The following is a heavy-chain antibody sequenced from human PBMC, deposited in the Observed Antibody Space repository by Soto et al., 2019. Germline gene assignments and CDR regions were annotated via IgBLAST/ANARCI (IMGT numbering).Heavy chain of an antibody. J-gene: IGHJ2*01. CDR1: GFTFSNYA. CDR2: IWYDGTNK. D-gene: IGHD1-1*01. V-gene: IGHV3-33*01. CDR3: ARMKATGLADRYFNL. Sequence: QVQLVESGGGVVQPGRSLSLSCEASGFTFSNYALHWFRQAPAKGLEWVAVIWYDGTNKYYADSVKGRFTISRDNSENTVYLQMNSLKVDDTAVYYCARMKATGLADRYFNLWGRGTLVTVSS.